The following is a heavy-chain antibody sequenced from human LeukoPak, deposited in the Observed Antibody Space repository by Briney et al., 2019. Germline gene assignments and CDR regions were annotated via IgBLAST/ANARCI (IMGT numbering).Heavy chain of an antibody. CDR1: GFTFSGSA. CDR3: TLLYSTAAFDI. D-gene: IGHD2-21*01. V-gene: IGHV3-73*01. CDR2: IRSKANSYAT. Sequence: PGGSLKLSCAASGFTFSGSAMHWVRQASGKGLEWVGRIRSKANSYATAYAASVKGRFTISRDDSKNTAYLQMNSLKTEDTAVYYCTLLYSTAAFDIWGQGTMVTVSS. J-gene: IGHJ3*02.